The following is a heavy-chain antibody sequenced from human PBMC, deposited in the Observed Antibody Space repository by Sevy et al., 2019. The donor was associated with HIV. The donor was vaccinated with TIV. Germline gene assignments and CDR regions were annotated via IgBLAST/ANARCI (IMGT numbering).Heavy chain of an antibody. CDR1: GFNFDDYA. V-gene: IGHV3-9*01. Sequence: GGSLRLSCAASGFNFDDYAMHWVRQAPGKGLEWVSGISWNSGSLGYADSVKGRFTISRDNAKNSLYLQMSSRRAEDTAFYYCAKDGYYDSSGYFDYWGQGTLVTVSS. CDR2: ISWNSGSL. D-gene: IGHD3-22*01. J-gene: IGHJ4*02. CDR3: AKDGYYDSSGYFDY.